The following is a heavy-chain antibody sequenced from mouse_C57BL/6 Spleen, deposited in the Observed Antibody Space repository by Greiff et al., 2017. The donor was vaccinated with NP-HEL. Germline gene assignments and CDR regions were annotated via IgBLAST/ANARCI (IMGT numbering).Heavy chain of an antibody. Sequence: VQLQQSGAELARPGASVKLSCKASGYTFTSYGISWVKQRPGQGLEWIGEIYPRSGNTYYNEKFKGKATLTADKSSSTAYMELRSLTSEDSAVYYCARNWFDYWGQGTTLTVSS. J-gene: IGHJ2*01. V-gene: IGHV1-81*01. CDR1: GYTFTSYG. CDR3: ARNWFDY. CDR2: IYPRSGNT. D-gene: IGHD4-1*01.